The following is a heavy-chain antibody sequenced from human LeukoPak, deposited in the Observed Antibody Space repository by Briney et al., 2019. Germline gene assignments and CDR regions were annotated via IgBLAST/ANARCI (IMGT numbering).Heavy chain of an antibody. CDR1: GFTFSSYA. CDR3: AKDPSVGGTAEYFQH. Sequence: PGGSLRLSCAASGFTFSSYAMSWVRQAPGKGLEWVSVISGSRGSTYYADSVKGRFTISRDNSKNTLFLQMNSLRAEDTAVYYCAKDPSVGGTAEYFQHWGQGTLVTISS. J-gene: IGHJ1*01. CDR2: ISGSRGST. V-gene: IGHV3-23*01. D-gene: IGHD1-26*01.